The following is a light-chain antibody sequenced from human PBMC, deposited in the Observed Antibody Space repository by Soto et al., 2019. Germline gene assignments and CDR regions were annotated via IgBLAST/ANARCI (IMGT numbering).Light chain of an antibody. CDR3: CSYAGSSTFYYV. CDR1: SSDVGSYNL. CDR2: EGS. J-gene: IGLJ1*01. V-gene: IGLV2-23*03. Sequence: QSALTQPASVSGSPEQSITISCTGTSSDVGSYNLVSWYQQHPGKAPKLIIYEGSKRPSGVSNRFSGSKSGNTASLTISGLQAEDEADYYCCSYAGSSTFYYVFGTGTKVNVL.